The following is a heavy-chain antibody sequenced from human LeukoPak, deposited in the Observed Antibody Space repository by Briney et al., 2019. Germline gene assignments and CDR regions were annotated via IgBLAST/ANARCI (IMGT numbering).Heavy chain of an antibody. CDR2: LSGSGGNT. V-gene: IGHV3-23*01. J-gene: IGHJ4*02. CDR3: AKITPPRGAIVPFDY. Sequence: GGSLRLSCAVSGFTFSSYAMSWVRQAPGKGLEWVSSLSGSGGNTYYADSVKGRFTISRDNSKNTLYLQMNSLRAEDTAVYYCAKITPPRGAIVPFDYWGQGTLVTVSS. D-gene: IGHD2/OR15-2a*01. CDR1: GFTFSSYA.